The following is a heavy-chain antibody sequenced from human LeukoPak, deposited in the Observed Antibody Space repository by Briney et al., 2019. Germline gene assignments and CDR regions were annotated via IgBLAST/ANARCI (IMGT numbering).Heavy chain of an antibody. CDR3: ARDSGNYHYDMDV. J-gene: IGHJ6*02. V-gene: IGHV1-46*02. CDR2: NFFHDGTT. D-gene: IGHD3-10*01. Sequence: ASVNVSCKTSGYSFNSHHVHWVRQAPGQGLEWMGINFFHDGTTSNTQKFPGRPTMTRDTSTSTIYMELSSLRSEDTAVYYCARDSGNYHYDMDVWGQGTTVIVSS. CDR1: GYSFNSHH.